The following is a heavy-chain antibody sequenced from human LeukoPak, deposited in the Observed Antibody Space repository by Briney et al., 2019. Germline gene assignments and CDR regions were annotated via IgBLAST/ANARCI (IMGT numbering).Heavy chain of an antibody. CDR3: ARQAYDILTGYYIGDYYMDV. J-gene: IGHJ6*03. Sequence: GGSLRLSCAASGFTVSSNYMSWVRQAPGKGLEWVSVIYSGGSTYYADSVKGRFTISRDNSKNTLYLQMNSLRAEDTAVYYCARQAYDILTGYYIGDYYMDVWGKGTTVTISS. CDR2: IYSGGST. CDR1: GFTVSSNY. V-gene: IGHV3-66*04. D-gene: IGHD3-9*01.